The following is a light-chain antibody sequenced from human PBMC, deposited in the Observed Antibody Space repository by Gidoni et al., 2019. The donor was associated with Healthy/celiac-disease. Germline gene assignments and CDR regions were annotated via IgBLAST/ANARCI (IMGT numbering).Light chain of an antibody. CDR1: QSVSS. Sequence: EIVLTQSPATLSLSPGERATLSCRASQSVSSLIYDASNRATGIPARFSGSGSGTDFTLTISSLEPEDFAVYYCQQRSNWPPFTFGPGTKVDIK. V-gene: IGKV3-11*01. J-gene: IGKJ3*01. CDR3: QQRSNWPPFT. CDR2: DAS.